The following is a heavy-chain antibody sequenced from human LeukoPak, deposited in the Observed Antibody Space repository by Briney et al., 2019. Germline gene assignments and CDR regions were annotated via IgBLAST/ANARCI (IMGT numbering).Heavy chain of an antibody. D-gene: IGHD3-10*01. CDR3: ARASGMVRGVTYMDV. Sequence: TSETLSLTCTVSGGSISSGGYYWSWIRQHPGKGLEWIGYIYCSGSTYYNPSLKSRVTISVDTSKNQFSLKLSSVTAADTAVYYCARASGMVRGVTYMDVWGKGTTVTVSS. CDR2: IYCSGST. J-gene: IGHJ6*03. CDR1: GGSISSGGYY. V-gene: IGHV4-31*03.